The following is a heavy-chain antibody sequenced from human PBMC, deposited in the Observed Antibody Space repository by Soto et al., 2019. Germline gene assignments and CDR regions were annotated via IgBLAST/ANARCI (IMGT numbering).Heavy chain of an antibody. J-gene: IGHJ4*02. V-gene: IGHV3-53*02. CDR2: LYSGGTT. CDR3: ARGRKDFDY. Sequence: EVQLVETGGGLVQPGGSLRLSYAASGFSVSSNYMSWVRQAPGKGLEWVSVLYSGGTTYSADSVKGRFTISRDNSKNTQFLQMNNLRAEDTAVYYCARGRKDFDYWGQGTLVTVSS. CDR1: GFSVSSNY.